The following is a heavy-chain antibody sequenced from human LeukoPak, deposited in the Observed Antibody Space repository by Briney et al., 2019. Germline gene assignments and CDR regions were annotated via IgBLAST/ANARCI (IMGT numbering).Heavy chain of an antibody. CDR2: INCGDGYT. CDR1: GYTLTSSH. J-gene: IGHJ4*02. D-gene: IGHD5-18*01. Sequence: GASVKVSCKASGYTLTSSHAHWVRQAPGQGLEWMGIINCGDGYTNYAQKFQGRVSVTSDTSTSTIYMELSSLRAEDTAIYYCARVDTAMVTGALGYWGQGTLVTVSS. CDR3: ARVDTAMVTGALGY. V-gene: IGHV1-46*01.